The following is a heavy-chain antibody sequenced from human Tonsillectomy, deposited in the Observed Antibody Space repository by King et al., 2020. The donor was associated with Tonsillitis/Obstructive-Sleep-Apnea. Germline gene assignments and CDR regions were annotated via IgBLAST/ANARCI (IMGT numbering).Heavy chain of an antibody. D-gene: IGHD6-19*01. Sequence: QLVQSGAEVKKPGESLKISCKGSGYSFTRYWIGWVRQMPGKGLEWMGIIYPGDSDTRYSPSFQGQVTISTDKSISTADLQLSSLKASDIAMYYCARTVAGDRYAFDIWGQGTMVTVSS. CDR1: GYSFTRYW. V-gene: IGHV5-51*01. CDR2: IYPGDSDT. CDR3: ARTVAGDRYAFDI. J-gene: IGHJ3*02.